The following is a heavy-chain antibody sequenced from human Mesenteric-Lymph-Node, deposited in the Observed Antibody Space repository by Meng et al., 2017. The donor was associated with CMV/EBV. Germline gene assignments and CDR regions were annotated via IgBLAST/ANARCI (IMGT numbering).Heavy chain of an antibody. CDR2: INPNSGVS. D-gene: IGHD2/OR15-2a*01. V-gene: IGHV1-2*06. Sequence: QVQLVQSMAEMGKPGASVMVSCKASGYTFTDFYIPWVRQAPGQGLEWMGRINPNSGVSNSAQNFQGRVTMTRDTSISTAYMELGSLTSDDTAVYYCARDNVNPEGFDPWGQGTLVTVSS. CDR1: GYTFTDFY. J-gene: IGHJ5*02. CDR3: ARDNVNPEGFDP.